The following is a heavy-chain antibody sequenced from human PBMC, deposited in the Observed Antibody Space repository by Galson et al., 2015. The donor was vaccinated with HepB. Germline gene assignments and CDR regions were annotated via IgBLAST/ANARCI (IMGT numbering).Heavy chain of an antibody. D-gene: IGHD5-24*01. V-gene: IGHV3-48*04. CDR1: GFSISGYS. CDR2: ISGHRNTI. CDR3: ARERVMGWLQKSLGNLDP. J-gene: IGHJ5*02. Sequence: SLRVSCAASGFSISGYSMNWVRQAPGKGLEWLSYISGHRNTIYYTDAVKGRFTISRDNAKNSLFLQMNSLRVEDTAVYYCARERVMGWLQKSLGNLDPWGQGTLVTVSS.